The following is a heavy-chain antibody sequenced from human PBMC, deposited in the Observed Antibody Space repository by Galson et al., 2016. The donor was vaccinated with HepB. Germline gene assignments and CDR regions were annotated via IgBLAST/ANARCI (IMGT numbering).Heavy chain of an antibody. D-gene: IGHD1-1*01. J-gene: IGHJ3*02. Sequence: SLRLSCAASGFTFSSFAMSWVRQAPGKGLEWVSLIFGGGVGTFYADAVKGRFTISRDNSKNTLYLQMDSLRAEDTAVYYCARRTEGTIWSVDIWGQGTTVTVSS. CDR2: IFGGGVGT. V-gene: IGHV3-23*01. CDR3: ARRTEGTIWSVDI. CDR1: GFTFSSFA.